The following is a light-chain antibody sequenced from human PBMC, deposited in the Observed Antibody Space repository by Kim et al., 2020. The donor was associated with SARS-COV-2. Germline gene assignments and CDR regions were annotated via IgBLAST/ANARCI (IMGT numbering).Light chain of an antibody. Sequence: EVVLTQSPGTLSLSPGERATLSCRASQSVDSVYLAWYQQKPGQAPRLVMSATSRRATGTPDRFSGSGSGTDFTLTISGLEPEDFAVYYCQQYHNFRWTFGQGTKVDIK. CDR3: QQYHNFRWT. CDR1: QSVDSVY. J-gene: IGKJ1*01. V-gene: IGKV3-20*01. CDR2: ATS.